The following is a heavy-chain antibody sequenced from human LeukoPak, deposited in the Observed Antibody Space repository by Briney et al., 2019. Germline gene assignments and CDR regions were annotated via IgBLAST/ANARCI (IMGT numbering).Heavy chain of an antibody. V-gene: IGHV3-7*01. CDR3: ARDPHYDYVWGSSYFDC. Sequence: GGSLRLSCAASGFTFSSYWMSWVRQAPGKGLEWVANIKQDGSEKYYVDSVKGRFTISRDNAKNSLYLQMNSLRAEDTAVYYCARDPHYDYVWGSSYFDCWGQGTLVTVSS. CDR1: GFTFSSYW. D-gene: IGHD3-16*01. CDR2: IKQDGSEK. J-gene: IGHJ4*02.